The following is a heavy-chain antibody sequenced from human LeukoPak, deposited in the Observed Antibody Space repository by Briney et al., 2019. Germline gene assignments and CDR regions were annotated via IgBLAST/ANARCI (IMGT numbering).Heavy chain of an antibody. CDR1: GFTFSDYY. J-gene: IGHJ6*02. D-gene: IGHD4-11*01. V-gene: IGHV3-11*01. CDR2: ISSSGSTI. CDR3: ARAPTLTTVTTPTGYYYGMDV. Sequence: KPGGSLRLSCAASGFTFSDYYMSWIRQAPGKGLEWVSYISSSGSTIYYADSVKGRFTISRDNAKNSLYLQMNSLRAEDTAVYYCARAPTLTTVTTPTGYYYGMDVWGQGTTVTVSS.